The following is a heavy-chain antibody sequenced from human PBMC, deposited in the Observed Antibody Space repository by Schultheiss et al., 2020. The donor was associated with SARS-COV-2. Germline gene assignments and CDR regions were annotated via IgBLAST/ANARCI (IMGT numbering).Heavy chain of an antibody. D-gene: IGHD5-18*01. CDR2: ISGSGGST. Sequence: GGSLRLSCAASGFTFSSYAMSWVRQAPGKGLEWVSAISGSGGSTYYADSVKGRFTISRDNSKNTLYLQMNSLRAEDTAVYYCARDVPTGGAMVPDSYYGMDVWGQGTTVTVSS. CDR3: ARDVPTGGAMVPDSYYGMDV. J-gene: IGHJ6*02. V-gene: IGHV3-23*01. CDR1: GFTFSSYA.